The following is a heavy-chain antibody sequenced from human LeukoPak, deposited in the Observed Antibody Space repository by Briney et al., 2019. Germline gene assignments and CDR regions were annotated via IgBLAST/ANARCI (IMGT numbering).Heavy chain of an antibody. J-gene: IGHJ5*02. CDR3: ARTYYYDSSGYSLLGFDP. V-gene: IGHV1-8*03. Sequence: GASVKVSCKASGYTFTSYDINWVRQATGQGLEWMGWMNPNSGNTGYAQKFQGRVTITRNTSISTAYMELSSLRSEDTAVYYCARTYYYDSSGYSLLGFDPWGQGTLVTVSS. CDR1: GYTFTSYD. D-gene: IGHD3-22*01. CDR2: MNPNSGNT.